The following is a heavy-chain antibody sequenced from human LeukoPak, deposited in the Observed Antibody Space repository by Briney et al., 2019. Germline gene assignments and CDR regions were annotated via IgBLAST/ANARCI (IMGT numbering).Heavy chain of an antibody. J-gene: IGHJ4*02. CDR1: GGSISSSSYY. CDR3: ARDLGAARRYFDY. Sequence: PSETLSLTCTVSGGSISSSSYYWGWIRQPPGKGLEWIGSIYYSGSTYYNPSLKSRVTISVDTSKNQFSLKLSSATAADTAVYYCARDLGAARRYFDYWGQGTLVTVSS. V-gene: IGHV4-39*07. CDR2: IYYSGST. D-gene: IGHD6-6*01.